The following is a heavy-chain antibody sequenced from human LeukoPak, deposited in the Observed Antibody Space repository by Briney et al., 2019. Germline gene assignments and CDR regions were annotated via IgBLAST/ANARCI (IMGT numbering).Heavy chain of an antibody. CDR1: GGSFSSSGYF. V-gene: IGHV4-61*02. CDR3: VTAPNQDFFDY. J-gene: IGHJ4*02. D-gene: IGHD1-14*01. CDR2: IYTSGST. Sequence: SQTLSLTCSVSGGSFSSSGYFWSWLRQPAGKGLEWIGLIYTSGSTNYNPSLKSRVTISVDTSKNQFSLKLSSVTAADTAVYYCVTAPNQDFFDYWGQGTLVTVSS.